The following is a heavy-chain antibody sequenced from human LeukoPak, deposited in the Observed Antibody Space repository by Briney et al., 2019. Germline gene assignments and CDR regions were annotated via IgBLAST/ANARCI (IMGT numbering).Heavy chain of an antibody. CDR2: IYPGDSDT. J-gene: IGHJ3*02. CDR1: GYSFSSYW. CDR3: ATAVVGATDAFDI. V-gene: IGHV5-51*01. Sequence: GESLKISCKGSGYSFSSYWIGWVRQMPGKGLEWMGIIYPGDSDTRYSPSFQGQVTISADKSISTAYLQWSSLKASDTAMYYCATAVVGATDAFDIWGQGTMVTVSS. D-gene: IGHD1-26*01.